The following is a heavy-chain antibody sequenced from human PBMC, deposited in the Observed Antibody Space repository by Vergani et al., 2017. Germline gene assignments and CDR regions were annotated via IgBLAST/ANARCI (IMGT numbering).Heavy chain of an antibody. J-gene: IGHJ3*01. CDR2: ISASGNA. V-gene: IGHV4-61*02. D-gene: IGHD4-23*01. Sequence: QVQLQASGPGRVKPSQTLSLTCTMSGGSISAGYYFWSWIRQPAGKGLEWLGHISASGNASHSPSLKTRVSMSVDTSQNQFSLTVTSVTAADTAIYFCARRGGGYYGGGKVHPLRTAFDVWGHGTVVTVSS. CDR3: ARRGGGYYGGGKVHPLRTAFDV. CDR1: GGSISAGYYF.